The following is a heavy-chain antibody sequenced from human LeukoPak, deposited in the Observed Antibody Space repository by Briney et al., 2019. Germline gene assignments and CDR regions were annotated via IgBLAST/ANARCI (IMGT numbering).Heavy chain of an antibody. CDR1: GGTFSSYA. D-gene: IGHD1-26*01. CDR3: ARDRGFRPGATRYNGMDV. J-gene: IGHJ6*02. Sequence: ASVKVSCKASGGTFSSYAISWVRQAPGQGLEWMGRIIPILGIANYAQKFQGRVTITADKSTSTAYMELSSLRSEDTAVYYCARDRGFRPGATRYNGMDVWGQGTTVTVSS. V-gene: IGHV1-69*04. CDR2: IIPILGIA.